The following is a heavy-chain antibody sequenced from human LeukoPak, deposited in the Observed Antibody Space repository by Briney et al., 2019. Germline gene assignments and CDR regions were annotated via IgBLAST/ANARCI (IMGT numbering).Heavy chain of an antibody. CDR2: FNPGGDSI. V-gene: IGHV1-46*01. CDR1: GYTFTSHL. Sequence: ASVKVSCKASGYTFTSHLVHWVRQAPGQGLEWMGVFNPGGDSISYSQKFQGRVTLTRDTSTSTAYMELRSLRSEDTAVYYCARQQDVTSDSYYYAMDVWGQGTTVTVSS. J-gene: IGHJ6*02. CDR3: ARQQDVTSDSYYYAMDV. D-gene: IGHD4-11*01.